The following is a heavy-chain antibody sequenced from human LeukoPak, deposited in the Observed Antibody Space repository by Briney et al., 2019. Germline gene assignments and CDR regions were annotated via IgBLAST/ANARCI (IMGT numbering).Heavy chain of an antibody. Sequence: ASVKVSCKAIGYTFTTYGIAWVRQAPGQGLEWMGWISTYKGTTNYTQKFQGRVAMTTDTSTSTAYMELRSLRSDDTAVYYCARYSSSWYHYMDVWGKGTTVTVS. CDR2: ISTYKGTT. V-gene: IGHV1-18*04. D-gene: IGHD6-13*01. J-gene: IGHJ6*03. CDR3: ARYSSSWYHYMDV. CDR1: GYTFTTYG.